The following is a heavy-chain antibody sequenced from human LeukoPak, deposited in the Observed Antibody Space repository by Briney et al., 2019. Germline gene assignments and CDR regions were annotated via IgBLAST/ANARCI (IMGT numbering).Heavy chain of an antibody. V-gene: IGHV3-7*01. Sequence: GGSLRLSCAASGFTFSVYSMTWVRQAPGKGLEWVANIAPDGSTQNYVDSLEGRFTISRDNPKNSLYLQMHSLRAEDAAVYYCARVIGGAIDHWGQGTLVTVSS. D-gene: IGHD1-26*01. J-gene: IGHJ4*02. CDR3: ARVIGGAIDH. CDR1: GFTFSVYS. CDR2: IAPDGSTQ.